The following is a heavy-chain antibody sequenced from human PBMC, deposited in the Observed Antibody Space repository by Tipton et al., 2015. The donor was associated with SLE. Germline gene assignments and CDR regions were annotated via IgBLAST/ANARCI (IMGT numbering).Heavy chain of an antibody. CDR2: INHGGST. J-gene: IGHJ5*02. CDR3: ARGPRWFDP. CDR1: GGSFSGYY. V-gene: IGHV4-34*01. Sequence: TLSLTCAVYGGSFSGYYWSWIRQPPGKGLEWIGEINHGGSTNYNPSLKSRVTISVDTSKNQFSLKLSSVTAADTAVYYCARGPRWFDPWGQGTLVTVSS.